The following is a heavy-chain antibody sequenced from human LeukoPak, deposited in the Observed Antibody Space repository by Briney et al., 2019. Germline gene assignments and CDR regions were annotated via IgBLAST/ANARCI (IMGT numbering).Heavy chain of an antibody. CDR3: ARDPGARYSSGWYCLDY. Sequence: GGSLRLSCAASGFTVSSNYVSWVRQAPGKGLEWVSVIYSGGSTYYADSVKGRFTISRDNSKNTLYPQMNSLRAEDTAVYYCARDPGARYSSGWYCLDYWGQGTLVTVSS. CDR1: GFTVSSNY. D-gene: IGHD6-19*01. J-gene: IGHJ4*02. CDR2: IYSGGST. V-gene: IGHV3-66*01.